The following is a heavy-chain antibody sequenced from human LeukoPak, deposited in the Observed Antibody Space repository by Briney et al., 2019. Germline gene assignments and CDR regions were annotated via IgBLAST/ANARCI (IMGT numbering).Heavy chain of an antibody. CDR3: AKDKPSSGWSFDY. D-gene: IGHD6-19*01. Sequence: GGSLRLSCAASGFTFSSHAMSWVRQAPGKGLEWVSSVTDSGGSTYYAASVRGRFTITRDNSKNTLYLQMSGLRAEDTALYYCAKDKPSSGWSFDYWGPGTLVTVSS. CDR1: GFTFSSHA. V-gene: IGHV3-23*01. CDR2: VTDSGGST. J-gene: IGHJ4*02.